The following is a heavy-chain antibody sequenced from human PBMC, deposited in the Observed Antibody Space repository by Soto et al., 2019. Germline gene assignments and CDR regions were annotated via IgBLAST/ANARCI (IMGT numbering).Heavy chain of an antibody. CDR2: ISGGAGTI. D-gene: IGHD6-13*01. J-gene: IGHJ4*02. CDR1: GFIFSDFY. V-gene: IGHV3-11*01. Sequence: GSLRLSCAASGFIFSDFYMTWIRQAPGEGLEWVSSISGGAGTIYYADSVKGRFTISRDNAKKSLYLQMNSLRAEDTAVYYCARVDAIATTGYYFDYWGQGTLVTVS. CDR3: ARVDAIATTGYYFDY.